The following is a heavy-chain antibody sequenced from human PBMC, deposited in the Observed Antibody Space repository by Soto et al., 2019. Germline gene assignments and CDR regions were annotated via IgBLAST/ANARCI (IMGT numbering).Heavy chain of an antibody. CDR3: VMVDNYVTPTPQDV. D-gene: IGHD3-16*01. CDR1: GGTFSSYA. J-gene: IGHJ6*02. V-gene: IGHV1-69*12. CDR2: IVPIVDTS. Sequence: QVQLVQSGAEVRQPASSVKVSCKTSGGTFSSYAISWVRQAPGQGLEWMGGIVPIVDTSTYAQKFQGRVTITADESTSTVYMELSSLRSDDTAVYYCVMVDNYVTPTPQDVWGQGTTVTVSS.